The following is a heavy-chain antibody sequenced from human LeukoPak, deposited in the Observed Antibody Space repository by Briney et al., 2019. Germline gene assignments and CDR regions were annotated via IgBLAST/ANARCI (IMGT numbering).Heavy chain of an antibody. CDR3: ARDPTPIASHLDY. CDR2: ISTVGNTR. V-gene: IGHV3-48*03. D-gene: IGHD2-15*01. J-gene: IGHJ4*02. CDR1: GFTFSSYE. Sequence: PGGSLRLSCVASGFTFSSYEMNSVRQTPGEGLEWVSYISTVGNTRYYADSVRDRFTVSRDNARNSLSLQMNSLRAEDTAVYYRARDPTPIASHLDYWGQGTLVSVSS.